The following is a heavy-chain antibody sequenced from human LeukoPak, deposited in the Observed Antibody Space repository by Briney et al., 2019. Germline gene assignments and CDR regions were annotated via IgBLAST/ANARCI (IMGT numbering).Heavy chain of an antibody. CDR2: IRYDGSNK. CDR1: GFTFSSYG. V-gene: IGHV3-30*02. CDR3: AGYYYDSSGYYSNFDY. Sequence: GGSLRLSCAASGFTFSSYGMHWVRQAPGKGLEWVAFIRYDGSNKYYADSGKGRFTISRDNSKNTLYLQMNSLRAEDTAVYYCAGYYYDSSGYYSNFDYWGQGTLVTVSS. D-gene: IGHD3-22*01. J-gene: IGHJ4*02.